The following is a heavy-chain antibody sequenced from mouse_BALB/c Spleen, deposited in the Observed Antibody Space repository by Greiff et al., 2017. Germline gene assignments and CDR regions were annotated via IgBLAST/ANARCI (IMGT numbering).Heavy chain of an antibody. V-gene: IGHV5-4*02. CDR2: ISDGGSYT. CDR1: GFTFSDYY. J-gene: IGHJ3*01. Sequence: EVNLVESGGGLVKPGGSLKLSCAASGFTFSDYYMYWVRQTPEKRLEWVATISDGGSYTYYPDSVKGRFTISRDNAKNNLYLQMSSLKSEDTAMYYCARGDGYRAWFAYWGQGTLVTVSA. D-gene: IGHD2-3*01. CDR3: ARGDGYRAWFAY.